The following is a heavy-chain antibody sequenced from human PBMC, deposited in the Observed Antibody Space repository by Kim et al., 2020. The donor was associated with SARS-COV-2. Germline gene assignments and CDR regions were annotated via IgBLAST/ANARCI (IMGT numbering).Heavy chain of an antibody. Sequence: GGSLRLSCAASGFTFSSYWMHWVRQAPGKGLVWVSRINSDGSSTSYADSVKGRFTISRDNAKNTLYLQMNSLRAEDTAVYYCARNPRYHRFGVVQRQPDAFDIWGQGTMVTVSS. D-gene: IGHD3-3*01. CDR3: ARNPRYHRFGVVQRQPDAFDI. V-gene: IGHV3-74*01. CDR2: INSDGSST. CDR1: GFTFSSYW. J-gene: IGHJ3*02.